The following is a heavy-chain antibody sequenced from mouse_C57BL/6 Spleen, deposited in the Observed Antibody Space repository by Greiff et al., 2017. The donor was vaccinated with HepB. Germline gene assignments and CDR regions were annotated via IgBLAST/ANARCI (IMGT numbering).Heavy chain of an antibody. J-gene: IGHJ4*01. V-gene: IGHV5-9-1*02. CDR3: TRGELTGTLGDY. D-gene: IGHD4-1*01. CDR1: GFTFSSYA. Sequence: EVQGVESGEGLVKPGGSLKLSCAASGFTFSSYAMSWVRQTPEKRLEWVAYISSGGDYIYYADTVKGRFTISRDNARNTLYLQMSSLKSEDTAMYYCTRGELTGTLGDYWGQGTSVTVSS. CDR2: ISSGGDYI.